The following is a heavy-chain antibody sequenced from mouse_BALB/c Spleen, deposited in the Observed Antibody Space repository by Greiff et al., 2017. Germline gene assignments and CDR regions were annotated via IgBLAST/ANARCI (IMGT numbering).Heavy chain of an antibody. CDR1: GYTFTDYA. D-gene: IGHD1-2*01. V-gene: IGHV1S137*01. Sequence: QVQLQQSGAELVRPGVSVKISCKGSGYTFTDYAMHWVKQSHAKSLEWIGVISTYYGDASYNQKFKGKATMTVDKSSSTAYMELARLTSEDSAIYYCARASWTTATAMDYWGQGTSVTVSS. J-gene: IGHJ4*01. CDR2: ISTYYGDA. CDR3: ARASWTTATAMDY.